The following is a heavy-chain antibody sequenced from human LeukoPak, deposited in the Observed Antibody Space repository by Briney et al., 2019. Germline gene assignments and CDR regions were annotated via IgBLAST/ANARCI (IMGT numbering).Heavy chain of an antibody. V-gene: IGHV1-24*01. D-gene: IGHD5-12*01. CDR3: ATEIGGYDYNLDY. Sequence: GASVKVSCKVSGYTLTELSMHWVRQAPGKGLEWMGGFDPEDGETIYAQRFQGRVTTTEDTSTDTAYMELSSLRSEDTAVYYCATEIGGYDYNLDYWGQGTLVTVSS. CDR1: GYTLTELS. CDR2: FDPEDGET. J-gene: IGHJ4*02.